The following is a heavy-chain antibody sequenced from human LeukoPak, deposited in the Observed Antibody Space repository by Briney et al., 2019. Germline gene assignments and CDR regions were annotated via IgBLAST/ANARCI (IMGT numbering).Heavy chain of an antibody. CDR3: ARHGESYSSSWPLIDY. CDR1: GFTFSSYS. CDR2: IYPGDSDT. D-gene: IGHD6-13*01. J-gene: IGHJ4*02. V-gene: IGHV5-51*01. Sequence: PGGSLRLSCAASGFTFSSYSMNWVRQAPGKGLEWMGIIYPGDSDTRYSPSFQGQVTISADKSISTAYLQWSSLKASVTAMYYCARHGESYSSSWPLIDYWGQGTLVTVSS.